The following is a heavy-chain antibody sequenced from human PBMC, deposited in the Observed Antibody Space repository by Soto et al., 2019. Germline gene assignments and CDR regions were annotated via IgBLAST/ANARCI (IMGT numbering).Heavy chain of an antibody. D-gene: IGHD4-4*01. Sequence: QVQLVQSGAEVKKPGSSVKVSCKASGGTFGSYTISWVRQAPGQGLEWMGRIIPILGIANYAQKFQGRVTITADKSTSTAYMELSSLRSEDTAVYYCARGPNYRYYFDYWGQGTLVTVSS. CDR1: GGTFGSYT. CDR3: ARGPNYRYYFDY. J-gene: IGHJ4*02. CDR2: IIPILGIA. V-gene: IGHV1-69*02.